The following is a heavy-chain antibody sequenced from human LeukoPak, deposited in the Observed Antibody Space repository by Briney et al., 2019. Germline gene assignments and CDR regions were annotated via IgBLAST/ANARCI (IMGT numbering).Heavy chain of an antibody. CDR3: ARPRYHEDWYFDL. CDR1: GGSISSSSYY. V-gene: IGHV4-61*01. J-gene: IGHJ2*01. D-gene: IGHD2-2*01. Sequence: SETLSLTCTVSGGSISSSSYYWSWIRQPPGKGLEWIGYIYYSGSTNYNPSLKSRVTISVDTSKNQFSLKLSSVTAADTAVYYCARPRYHEDWYFDLWGRGTLVTVSS. CDR2: IYYSGST.